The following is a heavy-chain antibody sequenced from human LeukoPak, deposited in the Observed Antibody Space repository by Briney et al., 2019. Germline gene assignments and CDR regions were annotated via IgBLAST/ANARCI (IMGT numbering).Heavy chain of an antibody. J-gene: IGHJ3*02. V-gene: IGHV3-30*04. Sequence: GGSLRLSCAASGFTFSSYAMHWVRQAPGKGLEWVAVISYDGSIKYYADSVKGRFTISRDNSKNTLYLQMNSLRAEDTAVYYCARGYSSSWAGEDAFDIWGQGTMVTVSS. CDR2: ISYDGSIK. CDR3: ARGYSSSWAGEDAFDI. D-gene: IGHD6-13*01. CDR1: GFTFSSYA.